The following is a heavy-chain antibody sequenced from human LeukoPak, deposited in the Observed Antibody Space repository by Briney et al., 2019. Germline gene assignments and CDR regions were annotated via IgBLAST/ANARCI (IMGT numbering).Heavy chain of an antibody. D-gene: IGHD2-15*01. J-gene: IGHJ4*02. CDR2: MNPNSGNT. V-gene: IGHV1-8*01. CDR3: ARRDNTGFDS. Sequence: ASVKVSCKASGYTFTSNDLNWVRQASGQGLEWMGWMNPNSGNTGYAQKFQGRLTMTRNNSISTAYMELSSLRSEDTALYYYARRDNTGFDSWGQGTLVTVSS. CDR1: GYTFTSND.